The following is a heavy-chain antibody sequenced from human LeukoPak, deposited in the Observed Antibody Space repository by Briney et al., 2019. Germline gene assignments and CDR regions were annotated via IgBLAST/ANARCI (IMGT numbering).Heavy chain of an antibody. V-gene: IGHV4-31*03. CDR2: IYYSGST. CDR3: ARGFSSSVLSNCFDP. Sequence: SETLSLTCTVSGGSISSGAYYWSWIRQHPGKGLEWIGYIYYSGSTYYNPSLKSRVTISVDTSKNQFSLRLSSVTAADTAVYYCARGFSSSVLSNCFDPWGHGTLVTVSS. CDR1: GGSISSGAYY. J-gene: IGHJ5*02. D-gene: IGHD6-13*01.